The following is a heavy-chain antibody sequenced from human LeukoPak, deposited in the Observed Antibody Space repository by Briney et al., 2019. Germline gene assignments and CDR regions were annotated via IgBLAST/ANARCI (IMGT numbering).Heavy chain of an antibody. CDR2: IYYSGST. Sequence: SSETLSLTCTVSGGSISSGGYYWSWIRQPPGKGLEWIGYIYYSGSTNYNPSLKSRVTISVDTSKNQFSLKLSSVTAADTAVYYCARKYYYDSSGYEYYFDYWGQGTLVTVSS. CDR3: ARKYYYDSSGYEYYFDY. CDR1: GGSISSGGYY. V-gene: IGHV4-61*08. J-gene: IGHJ4*02. D-gene: IGHD3-22*01.